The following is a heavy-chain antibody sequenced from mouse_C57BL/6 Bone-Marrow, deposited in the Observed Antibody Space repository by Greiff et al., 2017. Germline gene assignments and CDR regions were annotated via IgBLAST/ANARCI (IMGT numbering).Heavy chain of an antibody. D-gene: IGHD1-1*01. CDR3: APLLGYFDY. J-gene: IGHJ2*02. CDR2: IDPSDSYT. V-gene: IGHV1-59*01. CDR1: GYTFTSYW. Sequence: QVQLQQPGAELVRPGTSVKLSCKASGYTFTSYWMHWVKQRPGQGLEWIGVIDPSDSYTNYNQKFKSKATLTVDTSSSTAYMQLSSLTSEDSAVYYCAPLLGYFDYWGQGTSLTVSS.